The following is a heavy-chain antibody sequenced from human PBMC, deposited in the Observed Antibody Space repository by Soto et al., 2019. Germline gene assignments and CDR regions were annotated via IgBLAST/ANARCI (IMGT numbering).Heavy chain of an antibody. J-gene: IGHJ5*02. Sequence: SETLSLTCTVSGGSISSYYWSWIRQPPGKGLEWIGYIYYSGSTNYNPSLKSRVTISVDTSKNQFSLKLSSVTAADTAVYYCASSIAAAGLRFAPWGQGTLVTVAS. D-gene: IGHD6-13*01. CDR1: GGSISSYY. V-gene: IGHV4-59*01. CDR2: IYYSGST. CDR3: ASSIAAAGLRFAP.